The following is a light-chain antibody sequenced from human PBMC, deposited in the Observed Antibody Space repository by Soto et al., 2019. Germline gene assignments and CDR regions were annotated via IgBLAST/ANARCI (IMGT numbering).Light chain of an antibody. V-gene: IGLV2-11*01. J-gene: IGLJ3*02. CDR2: DIN. CDR1: SSDVGAWNY. CDR3: CSYAGLYSWV. Sequence: QSALTQPRSVSGSPGQSVTISCTGTSSDVGAWNYVSWYQQYPGQAPKLIIYDINERPSGVPDRFSGSKSGNTASLTISGLQVEDDADYYCCSYAGLYSWVFGGGTQLTVL.